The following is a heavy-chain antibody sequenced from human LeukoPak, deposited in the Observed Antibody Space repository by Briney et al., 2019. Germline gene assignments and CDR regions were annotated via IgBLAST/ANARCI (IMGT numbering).Heavy chain of an antibody. CDR2: INPNSGGT. V-gene: IGHV1-2*02. CDR3: ARARVYSSGWYPLGY. D-gene: IGHD6-19*01. J-gene: IGHJ4*02. CDR1: GYTFTGYY. Sequence: ASVKVSCKASGYTFTGYYMHWVRQAPGQGLEWMGWINPNSGGTNYAQKFQGRVTMTRDTSISPAYMELSRLRSDDTAVYYCARARVYSSGWYPLGYWGQGTLVSVSS.